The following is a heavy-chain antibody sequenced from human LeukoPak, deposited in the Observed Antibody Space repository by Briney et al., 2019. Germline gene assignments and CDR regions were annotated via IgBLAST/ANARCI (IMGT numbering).Heavy chain of an antibody. J-gene: IGHJ4*02. CDR2: ISGSGVDT. V-gene: IGHV3-23*01. CDR1: GLSFSTYA. CDR3: ASGTYRLGDY. Sequence: GGSLRLSCAASGLSFSTYAMSWVRQAPGKGLEWVAGISGSGVDTHYAGSVNGRFRISRDNSTNTLYLQMNSLREEDTALYYCASGTYRLGDYWGQGTQVAVSP. D-gene: IGHD3-10*01.